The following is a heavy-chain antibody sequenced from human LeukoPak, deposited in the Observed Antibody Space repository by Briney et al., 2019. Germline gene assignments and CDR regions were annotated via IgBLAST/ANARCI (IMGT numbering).Heavy chain of an antibody. J-gene: IGHJ4*02. CDR2: IYSGGST. D-gene: IGHD6-13*01. CDR3: ASRAGKNAGPINY. Sequence: GGSLRLSCAASGFTVSSNYMSWVRQAPGKGLEWVSVIYSGGSTYYADSVKGRFTISRDNSKNTLYLQMNSLRAEDTAVYYCASRAGKNAGPINYWGQGTLVTVSS. CDR1: GFTVSSNY. V-gene: IGHV3-53*01.